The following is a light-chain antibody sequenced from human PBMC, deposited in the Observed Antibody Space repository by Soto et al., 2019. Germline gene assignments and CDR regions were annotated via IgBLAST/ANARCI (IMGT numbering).Light chain of an antibody. V-gene: IGLV2-23*01. Sequence: QSALTQPASVSGSPGQPITISCTGTSSDVGSYNLVSRYQQYPGKAPKLMIYEGSRRPSGVSNRFSGSKSDNTASLTISGLQAEDEAHYYCCSYAGRSSVVFGGGTKLTVL. CDR1: SSDVGSYNL. J-gene: IGLJ2*01. CDR2: EGS. CDR3: CSYAGRSSVV.